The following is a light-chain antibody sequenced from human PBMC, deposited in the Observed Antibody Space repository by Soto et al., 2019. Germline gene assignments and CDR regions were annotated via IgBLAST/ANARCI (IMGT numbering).Light chain of an antibody. J-gene: IGKJ2*01. CDR1: QSVLHNSNNMNY. CDR3: QQYYLIPHT. CDR2: WAS. Sequence: DIVMTQCPDSLAVSLGERASINCKSSQSVLHNSNNMNYLAWYQQKPGQPPKLLIYWASTRESGVPDRFSGSGSGTDFTLTISSLQAEDVAVYYCQQYYLIPHTFGQGTKLEIK. V-gene: IGKV4-1*01.